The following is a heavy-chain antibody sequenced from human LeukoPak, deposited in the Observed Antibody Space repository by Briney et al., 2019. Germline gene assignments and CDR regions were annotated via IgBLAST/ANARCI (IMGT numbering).Heavy chain of an antibody. CDR3: VGRGVITPDAFDI. J-gene: IGHJ3*02. V-gene: IGHV3-48*04. CDR2: ISSSSSTI. Sequence: PGGSLILSCAASGFTFSSYSMNWVRQAPGKGLEWVSYISSSSSTIYYADSVKGRFTISRDNAKNSLYLQMNSLRAEDTAVYYCVGRGVITPDAFDIWGQGTMVTVSS. D-gene: IGHD3-10*01. CDR1: GFTFSSYS.